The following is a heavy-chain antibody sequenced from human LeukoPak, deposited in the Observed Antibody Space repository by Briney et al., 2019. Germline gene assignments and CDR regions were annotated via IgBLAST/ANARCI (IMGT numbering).Heavy chain of an antibody. CDR2: ISGSGGST. V-gene: IGHV3-23*01. J-gene: IGHJ4*02. Sequence: GGSLRLSCAASGFTFSSYAMSWVRQAPGKGLEWVSAISGSGGSTYYADSVKGRFTISRDNSKNTLYLQMNSLRAEDTALYYCAKDLYGDYAYYFDYWGQGTLVTVSS. CDR1: GFTFSSYA. CDR3: AKDLYGDYAYYFDY. D-gene: IGHD4-17*01.